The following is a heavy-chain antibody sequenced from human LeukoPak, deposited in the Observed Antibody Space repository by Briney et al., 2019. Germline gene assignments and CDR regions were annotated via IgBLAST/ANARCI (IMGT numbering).Heavy chain of an antibody. CDR1: GYTYTGYY. CDR2: INPKSGGT. V-gene: IGHV1-2*02. D-gene: IGHD3-22*01. J-gene: IGHJ4*02. Sequence: ASVKVSCKASGYTYTGYYMHWVRQAPGQGLEWMGWINPKSGGTNYSQKFQGRVTMPRDTSISTAYMELSRLRSDDTAVYYCAREVHDSSGYYVGYYFDYWGQGTLVTASS. CDR3: AREVHDSSGYYVGYYFDY.